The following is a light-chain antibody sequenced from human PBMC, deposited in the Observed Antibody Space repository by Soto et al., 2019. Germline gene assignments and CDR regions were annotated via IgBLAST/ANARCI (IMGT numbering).Light chain of an antibody. V-gene: IGKV3-11*01. CDR2: DAS. CDR3: QQYTDWPLT. CDR1: QSVSSY. Sequence: EIVLTQSPGTLSLSPGERATLSCRASQSVSSYLAWYQQKPGQAPRLLIYDASNRATGIPARFSGSGSGTDFTLTISRLGPEDFAVYYCQQYTDWPLTFGQGTKVDIK. J-gene: IGKJ1*01.